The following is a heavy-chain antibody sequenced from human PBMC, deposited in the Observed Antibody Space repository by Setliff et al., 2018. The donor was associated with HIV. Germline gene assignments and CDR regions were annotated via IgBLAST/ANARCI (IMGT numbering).Heavy chain of an antibody. CDR2: THYSGSS. Sequence: SETLSLTCTISGGFISNHYWNWIRQPPGKGLEWIGSTHYSGSSYYSTPLKSRVTISLDTAKNQFSLKLSSMTAADTAVYYCARDVGLCGVDCWPYFYFDLWGRGNLVTVAS. J-gene: IGHJ2*01. CDR3: ARDVGLCGVDCWPYFYFDL. V-gene: IGHV4-59*11. D-gene: IGHD2-21*02. CDR1: GGFISNHY.